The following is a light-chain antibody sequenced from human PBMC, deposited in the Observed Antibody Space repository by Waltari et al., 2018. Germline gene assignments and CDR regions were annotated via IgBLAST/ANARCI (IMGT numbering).Light chain of an antibody. CDR2: DAS. J-gene: IGKJ1*01. V-gene: IGKV1-5*01. Sequence: DLQMTQSPSTLSASVGDRLTITCRARQSISSSLAWYQQKPGKAPKVLIYDASTLERGVPSRFSGSGSGTEFTLTISSLQPDDSATYYCQRYNGRSGTFGQGTKVEIK. CDR3: QRYNGRSGT. CDR1: QSISSS.